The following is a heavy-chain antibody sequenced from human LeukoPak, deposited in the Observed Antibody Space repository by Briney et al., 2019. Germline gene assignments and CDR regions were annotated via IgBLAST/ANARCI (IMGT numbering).Heavy chain of an antibody. Sequence: GGSLRLSCAPSGFTFSLYAMTWVRQAPGKGLEWVSDISGDGSITYYADSVRGRFTISRDNSNNRLYLQMNSLRAEDTAIYYCAREISKGWGYFDYWGQGSLVIVSP. D-gene: IGHD3-16*01. CDR1: GFTFSLYA. J-gene: IGHJ4*02. V-gene: IGHV3-23*01. CDR3: AREISKGWGYFDY. CDR2: ISGDGSIT.